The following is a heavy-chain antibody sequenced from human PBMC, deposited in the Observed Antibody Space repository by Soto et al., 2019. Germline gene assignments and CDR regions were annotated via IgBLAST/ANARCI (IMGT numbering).Heavy chain of an antibody. CDR2: VYYTGST. CDR1: GASIRSTDYY. D-gene: IGHD2-21*02. J-gene: IGHJ5*02. Sequence: SETLSLTCTVPGASIRSTDYYWSWIRQAPGKGLEWIGYVYYTGSTYYNPSLMSRLTISVDTSKNQFSLKLTSVTAAETAVYYCVRTAREGAVAPHWFDRWGQGTQVTVSS. CDR3: VRTAREGAVAPHWFDR. V-gene: IGHV4-30-4*01.